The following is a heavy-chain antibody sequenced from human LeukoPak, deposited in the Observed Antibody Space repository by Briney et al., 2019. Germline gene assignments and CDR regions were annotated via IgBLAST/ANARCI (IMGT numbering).Heavy chain of an antibody. CDR1: GYTFPGYY. J-gene: IGHJ4*02. D-gene: IGHD3-16*01. CDR2: INPRSGGT. CDR3: ASGPEVSLGVTTPYFDY. V-gene: IGHV1-2*02. Sequence: ASVKVSCKASGYTFPGYYIHWVRQAPGQGLEWMGWINPRSGGTNYAQKFQGRVTMTRDTSITTAYMELSRLTSDDTAVYYCASGPEVSLGVTTPYFDYWGRGTLVTVSS.